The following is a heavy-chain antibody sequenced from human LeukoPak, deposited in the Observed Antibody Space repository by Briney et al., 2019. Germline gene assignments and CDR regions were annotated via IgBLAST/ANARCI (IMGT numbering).Heavy chain of an antibody. CDR1: GFTFSSYT. D-gene: IGHD3-10*01. CDR2: ISYDGNNK. Sequence: GGSLRLSCAASGFTFSSYTMHWVRQAPGKGLEWVAVISYDGNNKYYTDSVKGRFTISRDNAKNSLYLQMNSLRAEDTALYYCAKDMAKMVRGGDAFDIWGQGTMVTVSS. J-gene: IGHJ3*02. V-gene: IGHV3-30-3*01. CDR3: AKDMAKMVRGGDAFDI.